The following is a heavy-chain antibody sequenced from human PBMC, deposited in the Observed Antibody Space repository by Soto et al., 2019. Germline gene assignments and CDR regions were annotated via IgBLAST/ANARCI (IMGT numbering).Heavy chain of an antibody. D-gene: IGHD2-21*02. J-gene: IGHJ3*01. CDR2: IYHSGSA. Sequence: QVQLQESGPGLVKPSGTLSLTCAVSGGSVSSSNWWSWVRQSPGKGLEWMGEIYHSGSAHYNPSLKRRATISLDKSKYQVSLRLTSVTAADTAVYYCVRVPGVVVSADDAFDLWGPGTRVIVSS. CDR1: GGSVSSSNW. V-gene: IGHV4-4*02. CDR3: VRVPGVVVSADDAFDL.